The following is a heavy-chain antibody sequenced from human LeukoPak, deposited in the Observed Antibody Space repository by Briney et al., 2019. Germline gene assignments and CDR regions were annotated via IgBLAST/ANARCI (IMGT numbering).Heavy chain of an antibody. CDR2: TYSSGST. D-gene: IGHD4-17*01. Sequence: GGSLRLSCAASGFTVSSSYIIWVRQAPRKGLEWVSVTYSSGSTYYADSVKGRFTIARDNSKNTVYLQMNSLRAEDTGVYYCARGAVTRDFDLWGQGTLVTVSS. V-gene: IGHV3-53*01. CDR3: ARGAVTRDFDL. J-gene: IGHJ4*02. CDR1: GFTVSSSY.